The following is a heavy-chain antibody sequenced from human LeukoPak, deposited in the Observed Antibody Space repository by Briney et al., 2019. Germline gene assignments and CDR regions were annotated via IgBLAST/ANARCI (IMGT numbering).Heavy chain of an antibody. CDR3: ARGSVWELNAHYFDY. CDR1: GFTFSDYY. J-gene: IGHJ4*02. D-gene: IGHD1-26*01. V-gene: IGHV3-11*01. Sequence: GGSPRLSCAASGFTFSDYYMSWIRQAPGKGLEWVSYISNSGSTIYYADSVKGRFTISRDNAKNSLYLQMNSLRAEDTAVYYCARGSVWELNAHYFDYWGQGTLVTVSS. CDR2: ISNSGSTI.